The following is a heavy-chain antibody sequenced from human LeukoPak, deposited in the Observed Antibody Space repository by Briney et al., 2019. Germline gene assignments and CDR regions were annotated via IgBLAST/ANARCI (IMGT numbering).Heavy chain of an antibody. V-gene: IGHV4-34*01. CDR1: GGSFSGYY. D-gene: IGHD3-3*01. J-gene: IGHJ4*02. CDR2: INHSGST. CDR3: ARHSTFFGVVIIKGRVRGPFDY. Sequence: PSETLSLTCAVYGGSFSGYYWSWIRQPPGKGLEWIGEINHSGSTNYNPSLKSRVTISVDTSKNQFSLKLSSVTAADTAMYYCARHSTFFGVVIIKGRVRGPFDYWGQGTLVTVSS.